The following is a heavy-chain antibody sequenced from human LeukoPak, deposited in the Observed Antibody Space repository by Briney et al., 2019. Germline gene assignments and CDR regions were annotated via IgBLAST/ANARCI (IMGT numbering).Heavy chain of an antibody. CDR1: GFTFDDYA. J-gene: IGHJ3*02. CDR3: AKDFRSDSYAFDI. D-gene: IGHD3-3*01. CDR2: ISWNSGSI. V-gene: IGHV3-9*01. Sequence: GRSLRLSCAASGFTFDDYAMHWVRQAPGKGLEWVSGISWNSGSIGYADSVKGRFTISRDNAKNSLYLQMNSLRAEDTALYYCAKDFRSDSYAFDIWGQGTMVTVPS.